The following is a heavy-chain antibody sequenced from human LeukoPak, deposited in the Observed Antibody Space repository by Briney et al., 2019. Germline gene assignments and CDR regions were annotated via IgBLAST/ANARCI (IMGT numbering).Heavy chain of an antibody. CDR1: GFTFSSYA. Sequence: SGGSLRLSCAASGFTFSSYAMHWVRQAPGKGLEWVAVISYDGSNKYYADSVKGRFTISRDNSKNTLYLQMNSLRAEDTAAYYCARVGLLRWLTNGGYYYYYMDVRGKGTTVTVSS. J-gene: IGHJ6*03. CDR3: ARVGLLRWLTNGGYYYYYMDV. D-gene: IGHD4-23*01. V-gene: IGHV3-30*04. CDR2: ISYDGSNK.